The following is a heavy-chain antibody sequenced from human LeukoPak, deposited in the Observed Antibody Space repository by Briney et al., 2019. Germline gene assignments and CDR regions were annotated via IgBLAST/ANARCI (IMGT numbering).Heavy chain of an antibody. V-gene: IGHV3-23*01. CDR2: ISGSGGST. CDR3: AKDYRVRRQMATIIGAPLVVFDI. D-gene: IGHD5-24*01. Sequence: GGSLRLSCAAAGFTFSSYAMSWVRQAPGKGLEWVSAISGSGGSTYYADSVKGRFTISRDNSKNTLYLQMNSLRAEDTAVCYCAKDYRVRRQMATIIGAPLVVFDIWGQGTMVTVSS. CDR1: GFTFSSYA. J-gene: IGHJ3*02.